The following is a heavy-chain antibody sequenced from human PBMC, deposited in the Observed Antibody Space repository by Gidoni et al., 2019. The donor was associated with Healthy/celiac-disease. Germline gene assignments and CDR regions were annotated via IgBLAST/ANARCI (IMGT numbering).Heavy chain of an antibody. J-gene: IGHJ3*02. V-gene: IGHV4-30-4*01. CDR1: GGSISSGDYS. Sequence: QFQLHESGPALVEPSRTLSPTCTLPGGSISSGDYSWCWIRQRPGKGLEWTGYIDYSGSTYYNPSHKSRVTISVDMAKNQFSLKVSSETAADTDVYDCARWGVLAFDIWGQGTMVTVSS. CDR3: ARWGVLAFDI. D-gene: IGHD2-8*01. CDR2: IDYSGST.